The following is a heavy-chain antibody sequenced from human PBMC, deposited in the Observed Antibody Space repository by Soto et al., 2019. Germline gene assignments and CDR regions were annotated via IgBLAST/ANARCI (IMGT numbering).Heavy chain of an antibody. V-gene: IGHV4-34*01. D-gene: IGHD3-16*01. CDR3: ARGRRWGQSVKGLDS. Sequence: SETLSLTCAVSGGSFSGYYWTWIRQAPGKGLEWIGEINHSGTTDYNPSLKSRVSVSVDTSKNQFSLKLTSVTAADTCVYYCARGRRWGQSVKGLDSWGQGTLVTVSS. CDR2: INHSGTT. J-gene: IGHJ4*02. CDR1: GGSFSGYY.